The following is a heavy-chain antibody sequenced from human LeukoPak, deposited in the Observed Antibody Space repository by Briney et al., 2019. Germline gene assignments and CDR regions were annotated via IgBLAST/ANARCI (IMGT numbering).Heavy chain of an antibody. CDR1: GGSISSSSYY. J-gene: IGHJ5*02. Sequence: PSETLSLTCTVSGGSISSSSYYWGWIRQPPGKGLEWIGSIYYSRSTYYNPSLKSRVTISVDTSKNQFSLKLSSVTAADTAVYYCARDGGRDWFDPWGQGTLVTVSS. CDR3: ARDGGRDWFDP. D-gene: IGHD6-25*01. CDR2: IYYSRST. V-gene: IGHV4-39*07.